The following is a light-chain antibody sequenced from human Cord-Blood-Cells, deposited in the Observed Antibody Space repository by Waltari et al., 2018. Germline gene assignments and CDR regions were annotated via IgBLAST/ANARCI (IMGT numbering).Light chain of an antibody. CDR2: GVS. Sequence: QSALTQPASVSGSPGQSITLSCTGTSSDVGGYNYVSLYQQHPGKAPKLMIYGVSNLPSGVSNRFSGSKSGNTASLTISGLQAEDEADYYCSSYTSSSTWVFGGGTKLTVL. J-gene: IGLJ3*02. CDR1: SSDVGGYNY. CDR3: SSYTSSSTWV. V-gene: IGLV2-14*03.